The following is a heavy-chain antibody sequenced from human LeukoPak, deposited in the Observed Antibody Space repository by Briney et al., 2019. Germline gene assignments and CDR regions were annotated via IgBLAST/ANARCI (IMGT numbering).Heavy chain of an antibody. CDR2: IKSKTDGGTT. Sequence: GGSLRLSCAASGFTSSNAWMSWVRQAPGKGLEWVGRIKSKTDGGTTDYAAPVKGRFTISRDDSKNTLYLQMNSLKTEDTAVYYCTTVPAQETGIAIDYYYGMDVWGQGTTVTVSS. J-gene: IGHJ6*02. CDR3: TTVPAQETGIAIDYYYGMDV. CDR1: GFTSSNAW. D-gene: IGHD2-2*01. V-gene: IGHV3-15*01.